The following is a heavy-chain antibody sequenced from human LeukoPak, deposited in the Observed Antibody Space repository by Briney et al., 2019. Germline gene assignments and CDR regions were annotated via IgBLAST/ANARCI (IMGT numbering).Heavy chain of an antibody. Sequence: PGGSLRLSCTTSGFTFRDSAMTWFRQTPGKGLEWVGFIRKNAYGGTTDYAASVKGRFIISRDDSNSIAYLQMNSLKTEDTGVYYCTGDTGYSYGYHWGQGTLVTVSS. CDR3: TGDTGYSYGYH. J-gene: IGHJ4*02. V-gene: IGHV3-49*03. CDR1: GFTFRDSA. CDR2: IRKNAYGGTT. D-gene: IGHD5-18*01.